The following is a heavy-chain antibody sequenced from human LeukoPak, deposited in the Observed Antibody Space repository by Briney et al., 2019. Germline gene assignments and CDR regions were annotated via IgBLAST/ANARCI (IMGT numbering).Heavy chain of an antibody. Sequence: GGSLRLPCAASGFTFSSYWMSWVRQAPGKGLEWVANIKQDGSEKYYVDSVKGRFTISRDNAKNSLYLQMNSLRAEDTAVYYCARDPHYDFWSGYGYYYYGMDVWGQGTTVTVSS. J-gene: IGHJ6*02. CDR3: ARDPHYDFWSGYGYYYYGMDV. CDR2: IKQDGSEK. CDR1: GFTFSSYW. D-gene: IGHD3-3*01. V-gene: IGHV3-7*01.